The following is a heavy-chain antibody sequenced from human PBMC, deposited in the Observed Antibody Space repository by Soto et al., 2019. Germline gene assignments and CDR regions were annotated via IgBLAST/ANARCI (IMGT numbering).Heavy chain of an antibody. Sequence: PGGSLRLSCAASGFTFSSYAMHWVRQAPGKGLEYVSAISSNGGSTYYANSVKGRFTISRDNSKNTLYLQMGSLRAGDMAVYYCARQWLDSYYFDYWGQGTLVTVSS. V-gene: IGHV3-64*01. D-gene: IGHD6-19*01. CDR1: GFTFSSYA. J-gene: IGHJ4*02. CDR2: ISSNGGST. CDR3: ARQWLDSYYFDY.